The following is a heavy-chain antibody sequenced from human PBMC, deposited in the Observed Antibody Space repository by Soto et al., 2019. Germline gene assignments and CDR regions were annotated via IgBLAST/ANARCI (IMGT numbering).Heavy chain of an antibody. CDR2: TGNKANSYTT. CDR1: GFTFSDHY. D-gene: IGHD5-18*01. V-gene: IGHV3-72*01. J-gene: IGHJ3*01. CDR3: TTPRDTEGYSAYNV. Sequence: EVQLVESGGGLVQPGGSLRLSCAASGFTFSDHYMDWVRQAPGKGLEWVGRTGNKANSYTTEYAASVKDRFTISRDDSKNSLFLQMNSLKTEDTAVYYCTTPRDTEGYSAYNVWGQGTMVTVSS.